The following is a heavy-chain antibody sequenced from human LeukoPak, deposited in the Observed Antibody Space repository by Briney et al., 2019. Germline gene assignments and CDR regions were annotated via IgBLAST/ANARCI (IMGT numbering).Heavy chain of an antibody. CDR3: ARGSAHNWNDAEEDLFDP. CDR1: GGSFSGYY. V-gene: IGHV4-34*01. J-gene: IGHJ5*02. D-gene: IGHD1-1*01. CDR2: INHSGST. Sequence: SETLSLTCAVYGGSFSGYYWSWIRQPPGKGLEWIGEINHSGSTNYNPSLKSRVTISVDTSKNQFSLKLSSVTAADTAVYYCARGSAHNWNDAEEDLFDPWGQGTLATVSS.